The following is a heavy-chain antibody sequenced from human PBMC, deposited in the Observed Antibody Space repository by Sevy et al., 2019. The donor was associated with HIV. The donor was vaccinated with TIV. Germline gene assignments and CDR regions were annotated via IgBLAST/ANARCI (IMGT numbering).Heavy chain of an antibody. CDR3: AYIPAAGTGGSAFDV. V-gene: IGHV3-23*01. J-gene: IGHJ3*01. D-gene: IGHD6-13*01. Sequence: GGSLRLSCAASGFTFSSDAMSWVRPAPGKGLEWVSGIIGSGGRTYYADSVKGRFTISRDNSKKTLYLQVNSLRVEDTAVYYCAYIPAAGTGGSAFDVWGQGTMVTVSS. CDR1: GFTFSSDA. CDR2: IIGSGGRT.